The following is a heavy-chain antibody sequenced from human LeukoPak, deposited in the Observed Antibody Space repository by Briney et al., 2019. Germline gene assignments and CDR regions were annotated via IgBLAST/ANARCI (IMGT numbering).Heavy chain of an antibody. V-gene: IGHV4-30-2*01. J-gene: IGHJ3*02. CDR2: IYHSGST. CDR3: ARDENNAFDI. Sequence: PSETLSLTCAVSGGSISSGGYSWSWIRQPPGKGLEWIGYIYHSGSTYYNPSLKSRVTISVDRSKNQFSLKLSSVTAADTAVYYCARDENNAFDIWGQGTIVTVSS. CDR1: GGSISSGGYS.